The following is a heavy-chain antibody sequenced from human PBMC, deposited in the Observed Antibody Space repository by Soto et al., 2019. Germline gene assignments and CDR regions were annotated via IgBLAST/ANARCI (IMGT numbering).Heavy chain of an antibody. CDR3: ATDPNYYDSSGYYY. CDR1: GGTFSSYA. Sequence: SVKVSCKASGGTFSSYAISWVRQAPGQGLEWMGGIIPIFGTANYAQKFQGRVTMTADKSTNTAYMELSSLRSEDTAVYYCATDPNYYDSSGYYYWGQGTLVTVSS. V-gene: IGHV1-69*06. J-gene: IGHJ4*02. CDR2: IIPIFGTA. D-gene: IGHD3-22*01.